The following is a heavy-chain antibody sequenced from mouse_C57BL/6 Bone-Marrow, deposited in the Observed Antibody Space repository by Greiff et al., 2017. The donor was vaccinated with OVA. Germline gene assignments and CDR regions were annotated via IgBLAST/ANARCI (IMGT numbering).Heavy chain of an antibody. J-gene: IGHJ4*01. Sequence: QVQLQQPGAELVKPGASVKLSCKASGYTFTSYWMHWVKQRPGQGLEWIGMIHPNSGSTNYNEKFKSKATLTVDKSSSTAYMQLSSLTSEDSAVYYCVRSSYDSYAMDYWGRGTSVTVSA. V-gene: IGHV1-64*01. D-gene: IGHD2-10*01. CDR1: GYTFTSYW. CDR2: IHPNSGST. CDR3: VRSSYDSYAMDY.